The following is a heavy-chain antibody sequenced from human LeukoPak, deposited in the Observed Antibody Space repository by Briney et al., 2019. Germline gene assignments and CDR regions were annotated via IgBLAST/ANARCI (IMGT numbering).Heavy chain of an antibody. D-gene: IGHD3-10*01. J-gene: IGHJ6*03. CDR1: GFTFTSSA. CDR3: AASGFGFGELPAYYYYYMDV. Sequence: SVKVSCKASGFTFTSSAMQWARQARGQRLEWIGWIVVGSGNTNYAQKFQERVAFTRDMSTSTAYMELSSLRSEDTAVYYCAASGFGFGELPAYYYYYMDVWGKGTTVTISS. CDR2: IVVGSGNT. V-gene: IGHV1-58*02.